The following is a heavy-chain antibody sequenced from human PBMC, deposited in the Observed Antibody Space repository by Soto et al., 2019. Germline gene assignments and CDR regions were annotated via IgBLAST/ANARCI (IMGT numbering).Heavy chain of an antibody. CDR3: ARGPVLRFLEWLLYYGMDV. CDR2: MNPNSGNT. J-gene: IGHJ6*02. D-gene: IGHD3-3*01. V-gene: IGHV1-8*01. CDR1: GYTFTSYD. Sequence: ASVKVSCKASGYTFTSYDINWVRQATGQGLEWMGWMNPNSGNTGYAQKFQGRVTMTRNTSISTAYMELSSLRSEDTAVYYCARGPVLRFLEWLLYYGMDVWGQGTTATVSS.